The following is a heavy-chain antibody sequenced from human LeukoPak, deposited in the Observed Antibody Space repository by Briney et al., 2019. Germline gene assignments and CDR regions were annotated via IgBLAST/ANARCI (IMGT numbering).Heavy chain of an antibody. Sequence: ASVKVSCRTSGYIFTGYHIHWVRQAPGQGLEWMGSINPNTGDTNFAKKFQTRVTVTRETSSSTAYMELSTLTSDDTGVYYCARARNYDILTGHYYFDYWGQGTLVTVSS. D-gene: IGHD3-9*01. CDR3: ARARNYDILTGHYYFDY. CDR2: INPNTGDT. V-gene: IGHV1-2*02. J-gene: IGHJ4*02. CDR1: GYIFTGYH.